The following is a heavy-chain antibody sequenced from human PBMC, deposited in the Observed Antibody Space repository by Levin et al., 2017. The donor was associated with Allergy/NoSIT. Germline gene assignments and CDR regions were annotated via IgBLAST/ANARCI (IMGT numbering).Heavy chain of an antibody. V-gene: IGHV3-74*01. CDR3: ARHAGEPLGY. D-gene: IGHD1-1*01. CDR2: IKGDGKST. J-gene: IGHJ4*02. CDR1: GFPFSTYW. Sequence: PGESLKISCAASGFPFSTYWMHWVRQAPGKGLVWVSMIKGDGKSTTYADSVKGRFTVSRDNARNTLYLQMNSLRVEDTALYYCARHAGEPLGYWDQGTPVTVSP.